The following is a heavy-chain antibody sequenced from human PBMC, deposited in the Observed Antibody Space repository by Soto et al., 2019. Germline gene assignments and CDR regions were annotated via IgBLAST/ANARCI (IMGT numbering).Heavy chain of an antibody. CDR2: ISYDGSNK. J-gene: IGHJ4*02. V-gene: IGHV3-30*18. Sequence: GGSLRLSCAASGFTFSSYGMHWVRQAPGKGLEWVAVISYDGSNKYYADSVKGRFTISRDNSKNTLYLQMNSLRAEDTAVYYCAKDDSSGYYPEYYFDYWGQGTLVTVSS. D-gene: IGHD3-22*01. CDR3: AKDDSSGYYPEYYFDY. CDR1: GFTFSSYG.